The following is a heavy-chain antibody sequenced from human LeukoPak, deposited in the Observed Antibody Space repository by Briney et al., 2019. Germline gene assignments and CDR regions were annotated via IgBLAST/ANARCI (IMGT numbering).Heavy chain of an antibody. CDR2: IYWDDDK. CDR1: GFSLSTRGVG. J-gene: IGHJ3*02. D-gene: IGHD2-2*01. Sequence: SGPTLVNPTQTLTLTCTFSGFSLSTRGVGVGWIRQPPGKALEWLGLIYWDDDKRYSPSLKSRLTTTKDTSKDQVVLTMSNMDPVDTATYFCAHSYHPAVSTPEAQRGAAFDIWGQGTMVTVSS. CDR3: AHSYHPAVSTPEAQRGAAFDI. V-gene: IGHV2-5*02.